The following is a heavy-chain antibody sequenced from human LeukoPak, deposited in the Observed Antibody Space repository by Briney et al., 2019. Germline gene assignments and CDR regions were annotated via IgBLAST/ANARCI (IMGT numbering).Heavy chain of an antibody. CDR3: ARGATSGSISFDY. Sequence: ASVKVSCKASGYTFTGYYMHWVRQAPGQGLEWMGWINPNSGGTNYAQKFQGRVTMTRDTSISTAYMELSRLRSDDTAVYYCARGATSGSISFDYWGPRTLVTASP. J-gene: IGHJ4*01. CDR1: GYTFTGYY. CDR2: INPNSGGT. D-gene: IGHD6-19*01. V-gene: IGHV1-2*02.